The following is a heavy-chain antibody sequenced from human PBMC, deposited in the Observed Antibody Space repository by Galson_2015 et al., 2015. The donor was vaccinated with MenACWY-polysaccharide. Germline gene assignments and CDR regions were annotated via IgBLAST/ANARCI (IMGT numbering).Heavy chain of an antibody. J-gene: IGHJ4*02. V-gene: IGHV3-9*01. CDR2: ISWNSGSI. CDR3: ARGYSYGYLKYYFDY. D-gene: IGHD5-18*01. Sequence: CAASEFTFDDYAMHWVRQAPGKGLEWVSGISWNSGSIGYADSVKGRFTISRDNAKNSLYLQMNSLRAEDTALYYCARGYSYGYLKYYFDYWGQGTLVTVSS. CDR1: EFTFDDYA.